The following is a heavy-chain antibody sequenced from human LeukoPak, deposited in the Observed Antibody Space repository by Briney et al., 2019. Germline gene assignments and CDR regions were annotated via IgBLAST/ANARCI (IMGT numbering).Heavy chain of an antibody. CDR3: ARVRASYDYYDSSGFDY. Sequence: PSETLSLTCPVSGDSISDYYWSWIRQPPGKGLEWIGYIPYSGNTNYNPSLKSRVTISFDTSNNQFSLKLTSVTAADSAVYYCARVRASYDYYDSSGFDYWGQGTLVTVSS. J-gene: IGHJ4*02. D-gene: IGHD3-22*01. CDR1: GDSISDYY. V-gene: IGHV4-59*08. CDR2: IPYSGNT.